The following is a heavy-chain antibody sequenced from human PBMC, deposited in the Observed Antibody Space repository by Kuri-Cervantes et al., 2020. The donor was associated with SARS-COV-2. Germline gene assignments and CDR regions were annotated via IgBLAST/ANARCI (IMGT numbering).Heavy chain of an antibody. D-gene: IGHD3-22*01. Sequence: GESLKISCAASGFTFSSYEMNWVRQAPGKGLEWVSYISSSSSTIYYADSAKGRFTISRDNAKNSLYLQMNSLRAEDTAVYYCASGLLYDSSVIGQSGSPRGGGIHYWGQGTLVTVSS. CDR1: GFTFSSYE. CDR2: ISSSSSTI. CDR3: ASGLLYDSSVIGQSGSPRGGGIHY. V-gene: IGHV3-48*01. J-gene: IGHJ4*02.